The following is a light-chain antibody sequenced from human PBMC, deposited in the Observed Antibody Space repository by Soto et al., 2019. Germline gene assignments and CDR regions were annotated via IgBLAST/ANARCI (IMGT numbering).Light chain of an antibody. J-gene: IGLJ3*02. V-gene: IGLV2-11*01. Sequence: QSVRTQPRSVSGSPGQSVTISGTGTSSDVVSWYQQHPGQAPKLIIYYVSQLPSRVPDRFSGSQSGNTASLTISGLQAEDEADYYCCSYAGGFTWVFGGGTKLTVL. CDR3: CSYAGGFTWV. CDR1: SSDVV. CDR2: YVS.